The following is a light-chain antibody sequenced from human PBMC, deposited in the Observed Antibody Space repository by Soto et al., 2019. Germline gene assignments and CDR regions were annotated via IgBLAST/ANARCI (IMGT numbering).Light chain of an antibody. CDR1: QSVNSNY. Sequence: EIVLTQSPGTLSLSPGEGATLSCRASQSVNSNYLAWYQHKPGQAPSLLIYDAYDRATGIPDRFSGSGSGTDFTLTLSRLGPEAFAVYSCQHYVTSPRGYTFGQGTKLEIK. CDR2: DAY. V-gene: IGKV3-20*01. J-gene: IGKJ2*01. CDR3: QHYVTSPRGYT.